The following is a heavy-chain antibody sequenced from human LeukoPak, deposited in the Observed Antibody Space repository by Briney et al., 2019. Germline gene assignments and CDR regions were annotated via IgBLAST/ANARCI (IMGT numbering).Heavy chain of an antibody. Sequence: PSETLSLTCTVSGGSISSGGYYWSWIRQPPGKGLEWIGYIYHSGSTYYNPSLKSRVTISVDRSKNQFSLKLSSVTAADTAVYYCARHRYCSSTSCKIYYFDYWGQGTLVTVSS. CDR2: IYHSGST. CDR1: GGSISSGGYY. CDR3: ARHRYCSSTSCKIYYFDY. J-gene: IGHJ4*02. V-gene: IGHV4-30-2*01. D-gene: IGHD2-2*01.